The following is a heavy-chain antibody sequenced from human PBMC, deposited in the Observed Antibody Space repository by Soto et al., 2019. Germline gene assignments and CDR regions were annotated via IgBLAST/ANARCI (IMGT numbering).Heavy chain of an antibody. CDR1: GGSISSGGYY. Sequence: PSETLSLTCTVSGGSISSGGYYWSWIRQHPGKGLEWIGYIYYSGSTYYNTSLKSRVTISVDTSKNQFSLKLSSVTAADTAVYYCARDMANYFDYWGQGTLVTVSS. J-gene: IGHJ4*02. V-gene: IGHV4-31*03. D-gene: IGHD5-12*01. CDR3: ARDMANYFDY. CDR2: IYYSGST.